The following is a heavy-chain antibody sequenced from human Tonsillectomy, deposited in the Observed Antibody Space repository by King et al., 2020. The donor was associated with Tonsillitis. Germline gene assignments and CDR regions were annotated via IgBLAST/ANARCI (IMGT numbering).Heavy chain of an antibody. J-gene: IGHJ5*02. Sequence: QLVQSGAEVKKPGASVKVSCKASGYTFTDYYLHWVRQAPGQGLEWMGWINPNNNGTKYAQKFQGRVTMTRDTSISTAYMELSRLRSDDTAIYYCARVKGYCSGGSCYLPPFDPWGQGTLVTVSS. V-gene: IGHV1-2*02. D-gene: IGHD2-15*01. CDR1: GYTFTDYY. CDR2: INPNNNGT. CDR3: ARVKGYCSGGSCYLPPFDP.